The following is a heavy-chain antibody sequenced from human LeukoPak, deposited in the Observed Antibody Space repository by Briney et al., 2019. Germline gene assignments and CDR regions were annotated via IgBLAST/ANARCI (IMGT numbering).Heavy chain of an antibody. CDR1: GGSISSFY. J-gene: IGHJ4*02. D-gene: IGHD2-15*01. V-gene: IGHV4-4*07. Sequence: SETLSLTCTVSGGSISSFYWSWIRQPAGKGLEWIGRIYSSGNTNYNPSLKSRVTMSVDTSKNQFSLKLSSVTAADTAVYYCARVSCSGGSCSLDYWGQGTLVTVSS. CDR2: IYSSGNT. CDR3: ARVSCSGGSCSLDY.